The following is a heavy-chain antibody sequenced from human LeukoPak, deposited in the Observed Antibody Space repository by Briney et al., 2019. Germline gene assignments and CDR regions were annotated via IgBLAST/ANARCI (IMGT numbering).Heavy chain of an antibody. CDR3: VRDPDALDY. V-gene: IGHV3-21*01. CDR2: ISSSSSYI. J-gene: IGHJ4*02. Sequence: GGSLKLSCAASGFTFSSYTMNWVRQAPGKGLEWVSSISSSSSYIYYADSLKGRFTISRDNAKNSLYLQMNSLRDEDTAVYYCVRDPDALDYWGQGTLVTVSS. CDR1: GFTFSSYT.